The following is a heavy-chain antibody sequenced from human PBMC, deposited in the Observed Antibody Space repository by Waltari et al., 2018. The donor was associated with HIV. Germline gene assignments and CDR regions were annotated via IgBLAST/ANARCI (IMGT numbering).Heavy chain of an antibody. CDR1: GFTFSSYW. V-gene: IGHV3-7*01. CDR3: ARDLVIAAAGTNY. D-gene: IGHD6-13*01. Sequence: EVQLVESGGGVVQPGGSLRLSGAASGFTFSSYWMSWLRQAPGKGLEWVANIKQDGSEKYYVDSVKGRFTISRDNAKNSLYLQMNSLRAEDTAVYYCARDLVIAAAGTNYWGQGTLVTVSS. J-gene: IGHJ4*02. CDR2: IKQDGSEK.